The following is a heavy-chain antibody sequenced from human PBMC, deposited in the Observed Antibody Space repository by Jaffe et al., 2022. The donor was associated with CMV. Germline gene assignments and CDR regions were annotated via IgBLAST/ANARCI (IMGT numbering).Heavy chain of an antibody. D-gene: IGHD2-15*01. J-gene: IGHJ5*02. CDR2: FDPEDGET. CDR1: GYTLTELS. Sequence: QVQLVQSGAEVKKPGASVKVSCKVSGYTLTELSMHWVRQAPGKGLEWMGGFDPEDGETIYAQKFQGRVTMTEDTSTDTAYMELSSLRSEDTAVYYCATAADCSGGSCYSGWFDPWGQGTLVTVSS. V-gene: IGHV1-24*01. CDR3: ATAADCSGGSCYSGWFDP.